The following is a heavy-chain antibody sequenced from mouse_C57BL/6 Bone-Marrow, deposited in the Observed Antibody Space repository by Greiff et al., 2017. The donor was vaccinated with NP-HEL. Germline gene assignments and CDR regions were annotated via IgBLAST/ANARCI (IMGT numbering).Heavy chain of an antibody. D-gene: IGHD2-12*01. J-gene: IGHJ2*01. Sequence: EVKLVESGGGLVQPGGSMKLSCVASGFTFSNYWMNWVRQSPEKGLEWVAQIRLKSDNYATHYAESVKGRFTISRDDSKSSVYLQMNNLRAEDTGIYYCTGKDSPFDYWGQGTTLTVSS. CDR3: TGKDSPFDY. V-gene: IGHV6-3*01. CDR2: IRLKSDNYAT. CDR1: GFTFSNYW.